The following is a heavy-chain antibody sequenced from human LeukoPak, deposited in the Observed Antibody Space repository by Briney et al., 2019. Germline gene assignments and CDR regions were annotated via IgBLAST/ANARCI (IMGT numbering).Heavy chain of an antibody. V-gene: IGHV6-1*01. CDR3: GRDGGWEILHAFDI. D-gene: IGHD1-26*01. CDR2: TCYRFKWYS. Sequence: SQTLSLTCAISGDSVLSNSASWNWIRQSPSRSLEWLGGTCYRFKWYSEFEGSVRGRININADTSNNQFNLQLDAVTPEDTGMYYCGRDGGWEILHAFDIWGQGTMVTVAS. CDR1: GDSVLSNSAS. J-gene: IGHJ3*02.